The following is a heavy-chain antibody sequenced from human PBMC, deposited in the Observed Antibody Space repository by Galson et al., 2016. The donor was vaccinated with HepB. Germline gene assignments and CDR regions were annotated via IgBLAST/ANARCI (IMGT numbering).Heavy chain of an antibody. J-gene: IGHJ4*02. CDR1: GFTFSDYY. V-gene: IGHV3-11*06. CDR2: ISGNSVYI. CDR3: TRGRFNSATPFEY. D-gene: IGHD1-20*01. Sequence: SLRLSCAASGFTFSDYYMNWVRQAPGKGLEWISRISGNSVYIDYADSVRGRVTISRDNTKKSLYLQMNSLRAEDTAVYFCTRGRFNSATPFEYWGQGALVTVSS.